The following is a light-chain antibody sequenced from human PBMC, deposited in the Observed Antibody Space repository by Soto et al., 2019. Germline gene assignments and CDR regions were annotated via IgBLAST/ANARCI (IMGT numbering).Light chain of an antibody. CDR1: QSVSSSY. CDR3: QQYGSSPFT. Sequence: VLAQSPGTLSLSPEERATLSCRAIQSVSSSYLAWYQQKPGQAPRLLIYGASSRATGIPDRFSGSGSGTDFTLTISRLEPEDFAVYYCQQYGSSPFTFGGGTKV. V-gene: IGKV3-20*01. J-gene: IGKJ4*01. CDR2: GAS.